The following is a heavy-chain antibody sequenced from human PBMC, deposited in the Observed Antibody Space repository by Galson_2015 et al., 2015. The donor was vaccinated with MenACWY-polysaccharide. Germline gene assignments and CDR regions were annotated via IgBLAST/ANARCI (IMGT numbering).Heavy chain of an antibody. CDR3: ARDPQCGAGCTIHDALDV. CDR2: INTDGSST. J-gene: IGHJ3*01. Sequence: SLRLSCAASGFTFGTYWVHWVRQAPGEGLVWVSRINTDGSSTSYADSVKGRFTVSRDNAKNTVYLQMNSLRAEDTAVYYCARDPQCGAGCTIHDALDVRCQGTKVTVPS. V-gene: IGHV3-74*01. CDR1: GFTFGTYW. D-gene: IGHD2-21*02.